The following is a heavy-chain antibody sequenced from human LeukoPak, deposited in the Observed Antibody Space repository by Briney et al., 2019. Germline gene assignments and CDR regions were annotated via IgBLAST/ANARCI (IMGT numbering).Heavy chain of an antibody. D-gene: IGHD2-15*01. CDR1: GFTFSSYS. Sequence: PGGSLRLSCAASGFTFSSYSMNWVRQAPGKGLEWVSSISSSSSYIYYADSVKGRFTISRDNAKNSLYLQMNSLRAEDTAVYYCAREGYCSGGSCYPFDYWGQGTLVTVSS. CDR2: ISSSSSYI. V-gene: IGHV3-21*01. J-gene: IGHJ4*02. CDR3: AREGYCSGGSCYPFDY.